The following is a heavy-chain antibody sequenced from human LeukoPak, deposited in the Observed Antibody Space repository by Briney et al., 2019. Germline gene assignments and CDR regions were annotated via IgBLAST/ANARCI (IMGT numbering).Heavy chain of an antibody. CDR2: INGDGSTT. V-gene: IGHV3-74*01. J-gene: IGHJ5*02. CDR1: GFTFSSYW. Sequence: QAGGSLRLSCAASGFTFSSYWMHWVRQAPGKGLVWVSRINGDGSTTTYADSVKGRFTISRDNAKNTLYVQMNSLRVEDTAVYYCARDLDGSGNYHWFDPWGQGTLVTVSS. D-gene: IGHD3-10*01. CDR3: ARDLDGSGNYHWFDP.